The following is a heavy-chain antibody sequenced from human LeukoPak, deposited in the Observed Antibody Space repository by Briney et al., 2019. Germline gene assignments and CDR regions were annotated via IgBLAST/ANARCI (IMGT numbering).Heavy chain of an antibody. V-gene: IGHV4-34*01. J-gene: IGHJ6*02. D-gene: IGHD3-9*01. Sequence: PSETLSLTCAVYGGSFSGYYWSWIRQPPGKGLEWIGEINHSGSTNYNPSLKSRVTISVDTSKNQFSLKLSSVTAADTAVYYCARPYYDILTDYGMDVWGQGTTVTVSS. CDR3: ARPYYDILTDYGMDV. CDR2: INHSGST. CDR1: GGSFSGYY.